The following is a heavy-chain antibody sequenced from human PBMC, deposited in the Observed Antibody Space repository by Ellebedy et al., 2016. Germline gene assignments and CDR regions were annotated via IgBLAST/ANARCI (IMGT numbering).Heavy chain of an antibody. Sequence: ASVKVSCXASGYTFTGYYMHWVRQAPGQGLEWMGWINPNSGATNYAQKFQGRVTMTRDTSVSTAYMELNRLRSDDTAVYYCARVYDSSGYYYKSWVYWGQGTPVTVSS. CDR3: ARVYDSSGYYYKSWVY. V-gene: IGHV1-2*02. CDR1: GYTFTGYY. CDR2: INPNSGAT. D-gene: IGHD3-22*01. J-gene: IGHJ4*02.